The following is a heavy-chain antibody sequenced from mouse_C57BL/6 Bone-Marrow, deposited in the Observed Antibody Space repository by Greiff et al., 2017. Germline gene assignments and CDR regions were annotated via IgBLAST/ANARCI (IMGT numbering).Heavy chain of an antibody. CDR3: LNWDEAWFAY. V-gene: IGHV1-64*01. CDR1: GYTFTSYW. Sequence: QVQLQQPGAELVKPGASVKLSCKASGYTFTSYWMHWVKQRPGQGLEWIGMIHPNSGSTNYNEKFKSKATLTVDKSSSTAYIQLSSLTSEDSAVYYCLNWDEAWFAYWGQGTLVTVSA. D-gene: IGHD4-1*02. J-gene: IGHJ3*01. CDR2: IHPNSGST.